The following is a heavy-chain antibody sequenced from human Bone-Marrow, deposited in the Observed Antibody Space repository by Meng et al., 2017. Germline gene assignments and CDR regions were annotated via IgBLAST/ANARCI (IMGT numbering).Heavy chain of an antibody. D-gene: IGHD3-3*01. CDR2: IKQGGSEK. CDR3: ARTYYDFWSGYLDY. J-gene: IGHJ4*02. CDR1: CFTFSSYG. Sequence: GGSLRLSWSASCFTFSSYGMSWVRQAPGKGLEWVANIKQGGSEKYYVDSVKGRFTISRDNAKNSLYLQMNSLRAEDTAVYYCARTYYDFWSGYLDYWGQGTLVTVSS. V-gene: IGHV3-7*01.